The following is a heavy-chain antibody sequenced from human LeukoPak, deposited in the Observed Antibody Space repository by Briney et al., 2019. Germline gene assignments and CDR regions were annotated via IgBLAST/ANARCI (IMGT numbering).Heavy chain of an antibody. CDR1: GFTFYIYW. CDR2: IRKGGGEI. V-gene: IGHV3-7*01. Sequence: PGGSLRLSCAASGFTFYIYWMTWVRQAPGKGLEWVANIRKGGGEIYYADSVRGRFTISRDNAKNSLYLQMNSLRAEDTAVYCCARVLGAYSNVYGPDFDYWGQGTLVTVSS. CDR3: ARVLGAYSNVYGPDFDY. J-gene: IGHJ4*02. D-gene: IGHD3-16*01.